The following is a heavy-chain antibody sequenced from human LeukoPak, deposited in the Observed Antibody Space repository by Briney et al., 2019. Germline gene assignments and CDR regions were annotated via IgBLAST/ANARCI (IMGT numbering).Heavy chain of an antibody. CDR2: IYYGGST. D-gene: IGHD5-24*01. Sequence: SETLSLTCTVSGGSISSYYWSWIRQSPGKGLEWIGYIYYGGSTDYNPSLKSRVTISKDTSKTQFSLKLSSVTAADTAVYYCARGVRWLQLSYFDYWGQGTLVTVSS. V-gene: IGHV4-59*12. CDR1: GGSISSYY. CDR3: ARGVRWLQLSYFDY. J-gene: IGHJ4*02.